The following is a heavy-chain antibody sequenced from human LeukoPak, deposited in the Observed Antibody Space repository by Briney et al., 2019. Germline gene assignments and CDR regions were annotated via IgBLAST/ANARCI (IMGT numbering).Heavy chain of an antibody. D-gene: IGHD2-21*01. CDR2: IKQDGTAK. CDR1: VLTFSRSR. CDR3: ARHGDYCFDL. V-gene: IGHV3-7*02. Sequence: GGPLRLPCAACVLTFSRSRMGWVRHAPGKGREWGANIKQDGTAKDYVGSVMGRFTMSRDNAENTVYLQMNSLSAGDTAVYYCARHGDYCFDLWGPGTRVTVSS. J-gene: IGHJ4*02.